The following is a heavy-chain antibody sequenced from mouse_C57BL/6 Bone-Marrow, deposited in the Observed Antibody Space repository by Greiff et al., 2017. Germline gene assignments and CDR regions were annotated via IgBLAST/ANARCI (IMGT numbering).Heavy chain of an antibody. V-gene: IGHV14-4*01. CDR3: TTGVGDY. D-gene: IGHD1-1*01. Sequence: VQLQQSGAELVRPGASVKLSCTASGFNIKDDYMHWVKQRPEQGLEWIGWIDPENGDTEYASKFQGKATITADTSSNTAYLQLSSLTSEDTAVYYCTTGVGDYLGQGTLVTVSA. J-gene: IGHJ3*01. CDR1: GFNIKDDY. CDR2: IDPENGDT.